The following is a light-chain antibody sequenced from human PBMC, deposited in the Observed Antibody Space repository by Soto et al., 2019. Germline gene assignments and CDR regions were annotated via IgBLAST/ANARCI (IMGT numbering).Light chain of an antibody. CDR1: QSVLSSSNNKNY. CDR3: QQYYSNSYT. V-gene: IGKV4-1*01. CDR2: WAS. J-gene: IGKJ2*01. Sequence: DIVMTQSPDSLAVSLGERATINCKSSQSVLSSSNNKNYLAWYQQKPGQPPKLLIYWASTRESGVPDRFSGSGSGTECTLTISSLQAEDVAVYYCQQYYSNSYTFGQGTKLEIK.